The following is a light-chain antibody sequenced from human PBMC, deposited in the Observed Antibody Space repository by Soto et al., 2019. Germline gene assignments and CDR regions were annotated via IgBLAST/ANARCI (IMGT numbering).Light chain of an antibody. CDR3: SSYTSSSTLLI. J-gene: IGLJ7*01. CDR2: DVS. Sequence: QSALTQPASVSGSPGQSITISCPGTTSDVGGYNYVSWYQQHPGKAPKLMIYDVSNRPSGVSNRFSGSKSGNTASLTISGLQAEDEADYYCSSYTSSSTLLIFGGGTQLTVL. CDR1: TSDVGGYNY. V-gene: IGLV2-14*01.